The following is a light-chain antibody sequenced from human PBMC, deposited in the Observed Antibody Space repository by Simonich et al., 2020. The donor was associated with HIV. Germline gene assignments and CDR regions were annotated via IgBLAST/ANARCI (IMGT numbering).Light chain of an antibody. CDR3: QQYYSTPLT. Sequence: DIVMTQSPDSLAVSLGERATIHVKSSQSVLYSSNNNNYLAWYQPKPGQPPKLLIYWASARESGVPDRFSGSGSGTDFTLTIRSLQAEDVAVYYCQQYYSTPLTFGGGTKVEIK. J-gene: IGKJ4*01. CDR1: QSVLYSSNNNNY. CDR2: WAS. V-gene: IGKV4-1*01.